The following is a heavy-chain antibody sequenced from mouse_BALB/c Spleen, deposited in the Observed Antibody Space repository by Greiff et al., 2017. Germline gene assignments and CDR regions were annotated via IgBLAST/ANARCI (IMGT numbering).Heavy chain of an antibody. V-gene: IGHV14-3*02. CDR3: ARSGDYYGSRYAMDY. CDR1: GFNIKDTY. Sequence: EVQLQQSGAELVKPGASVKLSCTASGFNIKDTYMHWVKQRPEQGLEWIGRIDPANGNTKYDPKFQGKATITADTSSNTAYLQLSSLTSEDTAVYYCARSGDYYGSRYAMDYWGQGTTLTVSS. J-gene: IGHJ2*01. CDR2: IDPANGNT. D-gene: IGHD1-1*01.